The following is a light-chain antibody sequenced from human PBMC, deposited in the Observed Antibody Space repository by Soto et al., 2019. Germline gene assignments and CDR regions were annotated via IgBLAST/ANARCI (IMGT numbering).Light chain of an antibody. Sequence: QSVLTQPPSVSGTPGQRVTISCSGSSSNIGSNPVNWFQQRPRSAPKLVIYSNDPRPSWAPDRFSCAKSGTSASLAISGLQAEDEADYYCAACDDSLEGQGVFGGGTKLTVL. CDR1: SSNIGSNP. CDR3: AACDDSLEGQGV. CDR2: SND. V-gene: IGLV1-44*01. J-gene: IGLJ2*01.